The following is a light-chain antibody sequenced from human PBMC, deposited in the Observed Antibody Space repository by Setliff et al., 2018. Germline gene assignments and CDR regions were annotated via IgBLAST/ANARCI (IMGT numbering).Light chain of an antibody. CDR3: FSYTTTSSYV. Sequence: QSVLTQPPSVSGSPGQSVTISCSGTYSDIGGHDRVSWYQQPPGAAPKLIIYEVFNRPSGVPDRFSGSKSGTTASLTISGLLAEDEADYYCFSYTTTSSYVFGTGTKVTVL. CDR1: YSDIGGHDR. CDR2: EVF. V-gene: IGLV2-18*02. J-gene: IGLJ1*01.